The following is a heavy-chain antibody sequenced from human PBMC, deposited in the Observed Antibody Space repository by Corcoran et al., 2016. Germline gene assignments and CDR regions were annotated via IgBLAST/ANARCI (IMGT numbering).Heavy chain of an antibody. V-gene: IGHV3-74*01. D-gene: IGHD3-3*01. CDR2: INSDGSST. CDR1: GFTFSSYW. CDR3: SRVNDCWSGSRLGVPTSLNYYYGMDV. Sequence: EVQLVESGGGLVQPGGSLRLSWAASGFTFSSYWMHWVRQAPGEGLVWVSRINSDGSSTSYADSVKGRFTISRDNAKNTLYLQMNSLRAEDTAVYYCSRVNDCWSGSRLGVPTSLNYYYGMDVWGQGTTVTVSS. J-gene: IGHJ6*02.